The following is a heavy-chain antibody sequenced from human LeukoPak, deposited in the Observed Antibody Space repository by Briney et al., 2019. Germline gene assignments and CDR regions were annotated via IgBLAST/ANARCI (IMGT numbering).Heavy chain of an antibody. CDR1: GFTFSSYA. CDR3: AKARYSSSWTGGYFDY. D-gene: IGHD6-13*01. V-gene: IGHV3-23*01. Sequence: PGGSLRLSCAASGFTFSSYAMSWARQAPGKGLEWVSAISGSGGSTYYADSVKGRFTISRDNSKNTLYLQMNSLRAEDTAVYYCAKARYSSSWTGGYFDYWGQGTLVTVSS. CDR2: ISGSGGST. J-gene: IGHJ4*02.